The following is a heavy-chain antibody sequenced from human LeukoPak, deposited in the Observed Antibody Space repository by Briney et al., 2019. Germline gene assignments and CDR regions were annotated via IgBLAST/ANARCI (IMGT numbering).Heavy chain of an antibody. CDR3: ARDSSYYKGFDY. Sequence: GGCLRLSCAVFASTVGSYAIEWVRQAAGKGRGWVAVISYDGSNKYYADSVKGRFTIPRDNSKNTLYLQMNSLRAEDTAVYYCARDSSYYKGFDYWGQGTLVTVSS. V-gene: IGHV3-30*04. D-gene: IGHD3-10*01. CDR1: ASTVGSYA. CDR2: ISYDGSNK. J-gene: IGHJ4*02.